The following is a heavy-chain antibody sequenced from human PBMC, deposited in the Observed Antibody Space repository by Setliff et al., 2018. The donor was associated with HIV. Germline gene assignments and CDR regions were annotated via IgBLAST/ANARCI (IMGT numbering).Heavy chain of an antibody. V-gene: IGHV3-23*01. D-gene: IGHD5-12*01. CDR2: ISGSGGST. J-gene: IGHJ4*02. CDR3: ARGHYSGPSG. CDR1: GFTFSNYA. Sequence: GSLRLSCAASGFTFSNYAMSWVRQASGKGLQWVSAISGSGGSTYYADYADSVKGRFTISRDNAKNSLFLQMNSLRVDDTAVYYCARGHYSGPSGWGQGTLVTVSS.